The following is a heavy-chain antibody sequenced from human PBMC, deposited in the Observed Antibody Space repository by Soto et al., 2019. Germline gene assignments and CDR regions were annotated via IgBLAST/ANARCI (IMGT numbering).Heavy chain of an antibody. CDR2: VFHIGDT. Sequence: SETLSLTCVVSGGSISGRNWWSWVRQAPGKGLEWVGEVFHIGDTTYTPSLRSRVTIPVDKCKNQFSLKLNSVTATGTAVYYCAVLIYASRLNYFYFNFWGQGALVTVSS. CDR3: AVLIYASRLNYFYFNF. J-gene: IGHJ1*01. D-gene: IGHD2-2*01. CDR1: GGSISGRNW. V-gene: IGHV4-4*02.